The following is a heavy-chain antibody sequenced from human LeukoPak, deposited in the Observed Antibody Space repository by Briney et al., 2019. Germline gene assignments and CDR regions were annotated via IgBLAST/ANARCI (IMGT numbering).Heavy chain of an antibody. D-gene: IGHD3-22*01. CDR1: GGSISSGSHY. CDR3: ARVHYYDASDYSTSNWFDP. V-gene: IGHV4-61*02. CDR2: INTSGST. Sequence: PSETLSLTCTVSGGSISSGSHYWSWIRQPAGKGLEWIGRINTSGSTIYNPSLKSRVTISLDPSKNQFSLKLTSVAAADTALYHCARVHYYDASDYSTSNWFDPWGQGTLVTVSS. J-gene: IGHJ5*02.